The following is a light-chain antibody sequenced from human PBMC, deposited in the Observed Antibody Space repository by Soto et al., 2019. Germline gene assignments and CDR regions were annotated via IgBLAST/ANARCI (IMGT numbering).Light chain of an antibody. CDR3: QQRSNWPRT. J-gene: IGKJ1*01. V-gene: IGKV3-11*01. CDR1: QSVGRY. Sequence: EIVLTQSPATLSLSPGEGATLSCRASQSVGRYLALYQQKPGQAPRLLIYDASNRATGIPARFSGSGSGTDFTLTSSSLEPEDFALYDCQQRSNWPRTFGQGTKVEIK. CDR2: DAS.